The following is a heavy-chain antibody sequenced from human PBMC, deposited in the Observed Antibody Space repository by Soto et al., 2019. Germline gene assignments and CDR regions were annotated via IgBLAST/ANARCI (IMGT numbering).Heavy chain of an antibody. J-gene: IGHJ4*02. CDR1: GYTLTELS. Sequence: QVQLVQSGAEVKKPGASVKVSCKVSGYTLTELSMHWVRQAPGKGLEWMGGCDPEDGETIYAQKFQARVTMTEDTSTDTAYMELSSLRSKDTAVYYCATVNRQQLARTFFDYWGQGTLVTVSS. V-gene: IGHV1-24*01. CDR3: ATVNRQQLARTFFDY. CDR2: CDPEDGET. D-gene: IGHD6-13*01.